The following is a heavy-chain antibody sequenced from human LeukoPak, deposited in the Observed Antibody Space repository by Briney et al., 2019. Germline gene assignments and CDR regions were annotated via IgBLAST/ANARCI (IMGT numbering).Heavy chain of an antibody. CDR3: ARGYWNFDY. CDR1: GFTFSSYW. CDR2: IKQDGSEK. J-gene: IGHJ4*02. Sequence: PGGSLRLSCAASGFTFSSYWMTWVRQAPGKGLEWVANIKQDGSEKYYVDSVKGRFTISRDNAKNSLFLQMNSLRVEDTAVYYCARGYWNFDYWGQGTLVTVSS. D-gene: IGHD2-21*01. V-gene: IGHV3-7*04.